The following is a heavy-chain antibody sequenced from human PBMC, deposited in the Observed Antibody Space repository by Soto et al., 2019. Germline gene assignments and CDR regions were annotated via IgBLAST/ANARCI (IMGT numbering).Heavy chain of an antibody. CDR1: GYTFTSYA. J-gene: IGHJ5*02. CDR3: AREDDSSGYYYWFDP. D-gene: IGHD3-22*01. CDR2: INAGNGNT. V-gene: IGHV1-3*01. Sequence: ASVKVSCKASGYTFTSYAMHWVRQAPGQRLEWMGWINAGNGNTKYSQKFQGRVTITRDTSASTAYMELSSLRSEDTAVYYCAREDDSSGYYYWFDPWGQGTLVTVSS.